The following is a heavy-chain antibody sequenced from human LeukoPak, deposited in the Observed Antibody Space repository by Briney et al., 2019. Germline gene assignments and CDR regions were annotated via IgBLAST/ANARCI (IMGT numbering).Heavy chain of an antibody. Sequence: PSETLSLTCAVYGGSFSGYYWSWIRQPPGKGLEWIGEINHSGSTNYNPSLKSRVTISVDTSKNQFSLKLSSATAADTAVYYCAREDAYYYGSGSYRIFDYWGQGTLVTVSS. CDR1: GGSFSGYY. CDR2: INHSGST. D-gene: IGHD3-10*01. CDR3: AREDAYYYGSGSYRIFDY. J-gene: IGHJ4*02. V-gene: IGHV4-34*01.